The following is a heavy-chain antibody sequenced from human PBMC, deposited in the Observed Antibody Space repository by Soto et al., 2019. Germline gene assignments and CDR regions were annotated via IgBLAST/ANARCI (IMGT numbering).Heavy chain of an antibody. Sequence: SETLSLTCTVSGGSISSGGYYWSWIRQHPGKGLEWIGYIYYSGSTYYNPSLKSRVTISVDTSKNQFSLKLSSVTAADTAVYYCARVLNVDTAMVYYFDYWGQGTLVTVS. CDR1: GGSISSGGYY. CDR2: IYYSGST. J-gene: IGHJ4*02. D-gene: IGHD5-18*01. CDR3: ARVLNVDTAMVYYFDY. V-gene: IGHV4-31*03.